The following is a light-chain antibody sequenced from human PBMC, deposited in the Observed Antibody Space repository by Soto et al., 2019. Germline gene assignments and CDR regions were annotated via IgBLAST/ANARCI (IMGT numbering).Light chain of an antibody. CDR2: EGS. CDR1: SSDVGSYNL. V-gene: IGLV2-23*01. CDR3: CSYAGSSTVV. J-gene: IGLJ2*01. Sequence: QSVLTQPASVSGSPGQSITISCTGTSSDVGSYNLVSWYQQHPGKAPKLMIYEGSKRPSGLSNRFSGSKTGNTASLTISGLQAEDEAYYYCCSYAGSSTVVFGGGTQLTVL.